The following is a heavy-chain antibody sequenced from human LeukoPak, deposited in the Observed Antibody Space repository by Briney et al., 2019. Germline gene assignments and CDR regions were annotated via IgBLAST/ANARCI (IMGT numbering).Heavy chain of an antibody. CDR2: INHSGST. CDR1: GGSFSGYY. D-gene: IGHD3-22*01. V-gene: IGHV4-34*01. J-gene: IGHJ6*03. Sequence: SETLSLTCAVYGGSFSGYYWSWIRQPPGKGLEWIGEINHSGSTNYNPSLKSRVTISVDTSKNQFSLKLSSVTAADTAVYYCARISRSYDSSGSTLYYYYYYMDVWGKGTTVTVSS. CDR3: ARISRSYDSSGSTLYYYYYYMDV.